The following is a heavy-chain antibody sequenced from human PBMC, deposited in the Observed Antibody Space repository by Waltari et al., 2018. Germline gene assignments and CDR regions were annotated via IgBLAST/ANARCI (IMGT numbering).Heavy chain of an antibody. D-gene: IGHD4-17*01. J-gene: IGHJ2*01. CDR1: GFIFDDYG. V-gene: IGHV3-20*01. CDR2: INWNGGST. CDR3: ARDATTAVWYFDL. Sequence: EVQLVESGGGVVRPGGSLRLSCAASGFIFDDYGRSWGGQAPGKGLDRFSGINWNGGSTGDADSVKGRFTISRDNAKNSLYLQMNSLRAEDTALYHCARDATTAVWYFDLWGRGTLVTVSS.